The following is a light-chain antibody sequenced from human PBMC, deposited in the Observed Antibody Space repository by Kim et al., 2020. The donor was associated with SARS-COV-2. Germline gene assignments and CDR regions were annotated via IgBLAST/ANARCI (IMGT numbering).Light chain of an antibody. J-gene: IGKJ4*01. CDR3: LQTNDFPLT. CDR2: AVS. V-gene: IGKV1-12*01. Sequence: ASVGDRVTITCRASQNINSWLAWYQQKPGKTPKLLIYAVSNLESGVPSRFSGSGAGTHFTLIIASLQPEDIATYYCLQTNDFPLTFGGGTKVDIK. CDR1: QNINSW.